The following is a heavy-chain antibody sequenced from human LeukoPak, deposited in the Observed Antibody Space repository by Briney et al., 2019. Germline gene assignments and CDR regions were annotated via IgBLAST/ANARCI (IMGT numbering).Heavy chain of an antibody. CDR1: GFTFSSYW. D-gene: IGHD4-17*01. J-gene: IGHJ4*02. V-gene: IGHV3-74*01. Sequence: PGGFLRLSCAASGFTFSSYWMHWVRQAPGKGLVWVSRINSDGSSTSYADSVKGRFTISRDNAKNTLYLQMNSLRAEDTAVYYCARVNYGDHGDYWGQGTLVTVSS. CDR3: ARVNYGDHGDY. CDR2: INSDGSST.